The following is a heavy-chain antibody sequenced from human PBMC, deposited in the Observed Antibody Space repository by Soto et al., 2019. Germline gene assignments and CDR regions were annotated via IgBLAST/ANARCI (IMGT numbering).Heavy chain of an antibody. V-gene: IGHV3-21*01. D-gene: IGHD5-12*01. CDR1: GCPFSSYS. J-gene: IGHJ4*02. Sequence: VGSLTLSCAASGCPFSSYSMNWVRQAPGKGLEWVSYISTGSSYIYYAGSVKGRFTISRDNAKNSLYLQMNSLRVEDTAVYYCARATEATIGDTDYWGQGTLVTVAS. CDR3: ARATEATIGDTDY. CDR2: ISTGSSYI.